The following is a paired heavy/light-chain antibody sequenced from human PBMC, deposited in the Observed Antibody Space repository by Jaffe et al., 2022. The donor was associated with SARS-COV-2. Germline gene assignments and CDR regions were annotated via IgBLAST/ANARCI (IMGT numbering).Light chain of an antibody. V-gene: IGLV1-47*01. J-gene: IGLJ2*01. CDR1: RSNIGSNY. CDR2: KNN. Sequence: QSVLTQPPSASGTPGQRVTISCSGSRSNIGSNYVYWYQQLPGMAPKLLIYKNNQRPSGVPDRFSGSKSGTSASLAISGLRSEDEADYYCAAWDDILSRDVVFGGGTKLTVL. CDR3: AAWDDILSRDVV.
Heavy chain of an antibody. J-gene: IGHJ4*02. V-gene: IGHV3-64*01. D-gene: IGHD6-13*01. Sequence: EVQLVESGGGLVQPGGSVRLSCAASGFTFSSYAMEWVRQAPGKGLEYVAAISSSGDSAYYANSVKGRFIITRDNSQRTLYLQMGSLRAEDMAVYYCARVGIGAVGLDYWGQGTLVTVSS. CDR1: GFTFSSYA. CDR2: ISSSGDSA. CDR3: ARVGIGAVGLDY.